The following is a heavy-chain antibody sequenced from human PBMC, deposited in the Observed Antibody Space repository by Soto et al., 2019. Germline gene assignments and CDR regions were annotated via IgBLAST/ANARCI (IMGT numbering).Heavy chain of an antibody. CDR3: AKNKHTSSWSDLDY. Sequence: GRFLRRACAACGFTFSSYAMSWVSQAPGKGLEWVSAISGSGGSTYYADSVKGRFTISRDNSKNTLYLQMNSLRAEDTAVYYCAKNKHTSSWSDLDYWDQGT. D-gene: IGHD6-13*01. CDR1: GFTFSSYA. CDR2: ISGSGGST. J-gene: IGHJ4*02. V-gene: IGHV3-23*01.